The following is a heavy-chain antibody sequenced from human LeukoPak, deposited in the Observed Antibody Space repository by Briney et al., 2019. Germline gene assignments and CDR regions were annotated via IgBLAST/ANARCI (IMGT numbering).Heavy chain of an antibody. CDR3: ARIAATWYGGS. Sequence: GESLKISCKGPGHSFINYWIAWVRQMPGKRLEWIVIIFPGDYHTRYSPSFQGQLAISADMSIATAYLQWSSLRASDTAMYYCARIAATWYGGSWGQGTLVFVSS. V-gene: IGHV5-51*01. CDR1: GHSFINYW. CDR2: IFPGDYHT. D-gene: IGHD2-15*01. J-gene: IGHJ4*02.